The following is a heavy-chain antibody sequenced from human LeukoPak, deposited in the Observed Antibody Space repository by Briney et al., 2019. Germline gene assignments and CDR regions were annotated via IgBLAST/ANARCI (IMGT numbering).Heavy chain of an antibody. D-gene: IGHD6-19*01. J-gene: IGHJ4*02. CDR1: GFTFSSYE. CDR3: GRWLYSSGWAIDY. V-gene: IGHV3-48*03. Sequence: GGSLRLSCAASGFTFSSYEMNWVRQAPGKGLEWVSYIDSSGSNTYYADSVKGRFTISRDNAKNSLYLQMDSLRVEDTAVYYCGRWLYSSGWAIDYWGQGTLVTVSS. CDR2: IDSSGSNT.